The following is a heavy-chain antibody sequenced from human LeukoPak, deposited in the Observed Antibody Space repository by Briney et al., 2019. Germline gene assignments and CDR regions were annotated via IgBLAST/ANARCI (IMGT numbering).Heavy chain of an antibody. J-gene: IGHJ4*02. V-gene: IGHV3-74*01. Sequence: PGGSLRLSCAASGFTFSNYWMHWVRQAPGKGLIWVSRIDGDESATYYGDSVKGRFTISRDNAKNTLYLQMNSLRAEDTAVYYCARTHSSGYYYFDSWGQGTLVAVSS. CDR3: ARTHSSGYYYFDS. D-gene: IGHD3-22*01. CDR2: IDGDESAT. CDR1: GFTFSNYW.